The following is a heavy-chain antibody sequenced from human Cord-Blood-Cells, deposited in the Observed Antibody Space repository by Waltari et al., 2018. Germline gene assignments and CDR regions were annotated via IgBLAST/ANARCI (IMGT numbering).Heavy chain of an antibody. V-gene: IGHV2-5*02. D-gene: IGHD6-13*01. CDR1: GFSLSTSGVG. CDR2: IYWDDDK. J-gene: IGHJ4*02. Sequence: QITLKESGPTLVKPTQTLTLTCTFSGFSLSTSGVGVGWIRQPPGKALEWLALIYWDDDKRYSPSLKSRLTITKDTSKNQVVLTMTNMDPVDTATYYCARVHRAAAGLDYWGQGTLVTVS. CDR3: ARVHRAAAGLDY.